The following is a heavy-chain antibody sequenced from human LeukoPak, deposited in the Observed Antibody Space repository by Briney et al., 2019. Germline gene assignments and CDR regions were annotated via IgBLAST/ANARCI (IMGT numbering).Heavy chain of an antibody. Sequence: SQTLSLTCTVSGGSISGGGQHWSWIRQHPGEGLERIGNIYYGGTTYYNPSLKSRITISLDTSKNQFSLKLSSVTAADTAVYYCARICDPSGYYPGGFDPWGQGTLVTVSS. D-gene: IGHD3-22*01. CDR3: ARICDPSGYYPGGFDP. J-gene: IGHJ5*02. CDR1: GGSISGGGQH. V-gene: IGHV4-31*03. CDR2: IYYGGTT.